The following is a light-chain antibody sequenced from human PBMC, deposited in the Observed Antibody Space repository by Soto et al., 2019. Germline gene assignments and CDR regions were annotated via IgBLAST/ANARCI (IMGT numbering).Light chain of an antibody. CDR1: SSDIGAYNY. Sequence: QSVLTQPASVSGSPGQSITISCSGTSSDIGAYNYVSWYQQHPGKAPKLIIYEVTNRPSGVSSRFSGSKSGDTASLTISGLQAEDEADYYCSSYTRSSRPVFGVGTKVTVL. J-gene: IGLJ3*02. CDR2: EVT. CDR3: SSYTRSSRPV. V-gene: IGLV2-14*01.